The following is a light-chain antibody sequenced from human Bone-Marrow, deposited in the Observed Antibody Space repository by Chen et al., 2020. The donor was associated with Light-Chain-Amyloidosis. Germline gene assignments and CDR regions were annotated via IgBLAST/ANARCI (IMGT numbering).Light chain of an antibody. CDR1: SGSIATNY. Sequence: MLTQPHSVSESPGKTVILSCTRRSGSIATNYVQWYQQRPGSSPTTVIYEDDQRPSGVPDRFSGSIDRSSNSASLTISGLKTEDEADYYCQSYQGSSQGVFGGGTKLTVL. J-gene: IGLJ3*02. V-gene: IGLV6-57*01. CDR2: EDD. CDR3: QSYQGSSQGV.